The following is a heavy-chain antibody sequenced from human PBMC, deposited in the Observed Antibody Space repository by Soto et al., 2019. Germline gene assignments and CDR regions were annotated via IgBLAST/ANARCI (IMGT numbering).Heavy chain of an antibody. CDR2: ISTLKGNT. CDR3: VRDWYCTSTTCSNCFDT. J-gene: IGHJ5*02. Sequence: ASVKVSCKASGYTFTSYGITWVRQAPGQGLEWTGWISTLKGNTNHAQKFQGRVTMTTDTYTTTAYMELRSLRSDDTAVYYCVRDWYCTSTTCSNCFDTWGQGNLVTVSS. CDR1: GYTFTSYG. D-gene: IGHD2-2*01. V-gene: IGHV1-18*04.